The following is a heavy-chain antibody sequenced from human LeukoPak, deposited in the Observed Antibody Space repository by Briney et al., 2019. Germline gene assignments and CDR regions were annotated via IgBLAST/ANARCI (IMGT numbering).Heavy chain of an antibody. CDR2: ISGSGGST. Sequence: PGGSLRLSCAASGLTFRSFAMSWVRQAPGKGLEWVSAISGSGGSTYYADSVKGRFTISRDNSKNTLYLQMNSLRAEDTALYYCAKDPYYDFWSAPPPDYWGQGTLVTVSS. D-gene: IGHD3-3*01. V-gene: IGHV3-23*01. CDR1: GLTFRSFA. CDR3: AKDPYYDFWSAPPPDY. J-gene: IGHJ4*02.